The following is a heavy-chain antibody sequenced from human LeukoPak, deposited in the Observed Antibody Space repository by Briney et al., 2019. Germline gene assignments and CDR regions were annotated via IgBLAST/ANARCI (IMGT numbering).Heavy chain of an antibody. D-gene: IGHD5-18*01. CDR3: AKKRGYSYGSPDFDY. CDR1: GFTFDDYA. V-gene: IGHV3-23*01. CDR2: ISGSGGST. Sequence: GGSLRLSCAASGFTFDDYAMHWVRQAPGKGLEWVSAISGSGGSTYYADSVKGRFTISRDNSKNTLYLQMNSLRAEDTAVYYCAKKRGYSYGSPDFDYWGQGTLVTVSS. J-gene: IGHJ4*02.